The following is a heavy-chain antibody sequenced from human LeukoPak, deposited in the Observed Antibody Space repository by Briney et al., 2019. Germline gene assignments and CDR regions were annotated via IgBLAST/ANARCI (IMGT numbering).Heavy chain of an antibody. CDR1: GGTFSSYA. CDR2: IIPIFGTA. D-gene: IGHD3-10*01. J-gene: IGHJ4*02. Sequence: SVKVSCKASGGTFSSYAISWVRQAPGQGLEWMGGIIPIFGTANYAQKFQGRVTITTDESTSTAYMELSSLRSEDTAVYYCASGATYGSGSYFVYWGQGTLVTVSS. V-gene: IGHV1-69*05. CDR3: ASGATYGSGSYFVY.